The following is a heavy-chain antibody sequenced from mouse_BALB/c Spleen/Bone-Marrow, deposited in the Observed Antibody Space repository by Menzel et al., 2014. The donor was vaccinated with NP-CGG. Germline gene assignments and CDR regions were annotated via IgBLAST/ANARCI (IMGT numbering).Heavy chain of an antibody. V-gene: IGHV14-3*02. D-gene: IGHD4-1*01. CDR1: GFNIKDTY. CDR2: IDPANGNT. J-gene: IGHJ1*02. Sequence: EVKLVESGAELVKPGASVKLSCTASGFNIKDTYMHWVKQRPEQGLEWIGRIDPANGNTKYDPKLQGKATITADTSSNTAYLQLSSLTSEDTAVYYCARWGKLGRGYFDVWGAGTTVTVSS. CDR3: ARWGKLGRGYFDV.